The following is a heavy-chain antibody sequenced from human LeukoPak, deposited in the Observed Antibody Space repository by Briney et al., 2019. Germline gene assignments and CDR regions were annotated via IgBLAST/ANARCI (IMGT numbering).Heavy chain of an antibody. D-gene: IGHD2-2*01. V-gene: IGHV1-18*01. CDR2: ISAYNGNT. Sequence: ASVKVSCKASGYTFTSYGISWVRQAPGQGLEWMGWISAYNGNTNYAQKLQGRVTMTTDTSTSTAYMELRSLRSDDTAVYYCARDFFARRIVVIPHYWGQGTLVTVSS. J-gene: IGHJ4*02. CDR1: GYTFTSYG. CDR3: ARDFFARRIVVIPHY.